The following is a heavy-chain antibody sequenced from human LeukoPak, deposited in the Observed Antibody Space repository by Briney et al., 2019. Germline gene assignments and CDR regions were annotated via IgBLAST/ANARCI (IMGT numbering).Heavy chain of an antibody. Sequence: QSGGSLRLSCAASGFAFSTYAMSWVRQAPGKGLEWVSAISNSGSSTYYADYVKGRFTTSRDSSKNTVYLQMNSLRADDTAVYYCAKGSSPSRPYYFDNWGQGTLVTVSS. D-gene: IGHD3-10*01. V-gene: IGHV3-23*01. CDR3: AKGSSPSRPYYFDN. CDR2: ISNSGSST. CDR1: GFAFSTYA. J-gene: IGHJ4*02.